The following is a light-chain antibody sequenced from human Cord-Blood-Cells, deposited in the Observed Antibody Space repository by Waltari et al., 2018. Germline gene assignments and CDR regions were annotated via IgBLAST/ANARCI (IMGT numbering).Light chain of an antibody. CDR3: MQALQTPYT. CDR1: QRLLHSNGYNY. Sequence: DIVMTPSRLSMPVPHGDPPSISCRTSQRLLHSNGYNYLDWYLQTPGQSHQLLIYLGSNRASGVPDRFSGSGSGTDFTLKISRGEAEDVGVYDGMQALQTPYTFDQGTKLEIK. J-gene: IGKJ2*01. CDR2: LGS. V-gene: IGKV2-28*01.